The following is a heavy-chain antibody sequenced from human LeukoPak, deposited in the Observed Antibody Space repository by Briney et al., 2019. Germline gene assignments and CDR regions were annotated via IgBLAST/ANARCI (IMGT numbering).Heavy chain of an antibody. CDR2: ISYDGSNK. CDR3: ARDLDY. Sequence: GGSLRLSCAASGFTFSSYAMHWVRQAPGKGLEWVAVISYDGSNKYYADSVKGRFTISRDNSKNTLYLQMNSLRAEDTAVFYCARDLDYWGQGTLVTVSS. CDR1: GFTFSSYA. V-gene: IGHV3-30-3*01. J-gene: IGHJ4*02.